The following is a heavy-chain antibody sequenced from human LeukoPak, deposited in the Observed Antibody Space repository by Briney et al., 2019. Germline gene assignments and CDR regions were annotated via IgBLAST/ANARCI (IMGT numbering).Heavy chain of an antibody. CDR3: ARGPRVATMNNWFDP. CDR2: INPSGGST. V-gene: IGHV1-46*01. Sequence: ASVKVSCKASGYTFTSYGISWVRQAPGQGLEWMGIINPSGGSTSYAQKFQGRVTMTRDMSTSTVYMELSSLRSEDTAVYYCARGPRVATMNNWFDPWGQGTLVTVSS. D-gene: IGHD5-12*01. CDR1: GYTFTSYG. J-gene: IGHJ5*02.